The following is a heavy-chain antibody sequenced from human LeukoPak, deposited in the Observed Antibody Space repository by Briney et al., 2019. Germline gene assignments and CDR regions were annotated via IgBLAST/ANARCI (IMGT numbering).Heavy chain of an antibody. D-gene: IGHD6-6*01. Sequence: SETLSLTCAVYGGSFSGYYWSWIRQPPGKGLEWIGEINHSGSTNYNPSLKSRVNISVDTSKKQFSLKLSSVTAADTAVYYCARTLYSSSSLALDYWGQGTLVTVSS. CDR3: ARTLYSSSSLALDY. CDR2: INHSGST. V-gene: IGHV4-34*01. J-gene: IGHJ4*02. CDR1: GGSFSGYY.